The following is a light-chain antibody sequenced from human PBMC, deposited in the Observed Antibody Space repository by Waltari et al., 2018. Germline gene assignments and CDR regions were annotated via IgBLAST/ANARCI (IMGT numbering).Light chain of an antibody. V-gene: IGLV2-14*03. CDR2: DFT. CDR1: TSDVGGYNF. J-gene: IGLJ1*01. Sequence: QSALTQPASVSGSPGQSIAISCTGTTSDVGGYNFVPWYQQHPGQAPNLLMYDFTNRPSGVSYRFSGSKSGNTSSLTISGLQAEDEADYYCSSFRSDHTYVFGSGTEVTVL. CDR3: SSFRSDHTYV.